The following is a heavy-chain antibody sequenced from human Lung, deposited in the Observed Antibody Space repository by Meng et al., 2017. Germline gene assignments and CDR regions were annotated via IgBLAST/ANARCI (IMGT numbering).Heavy chain of an antibody. CDR1: DDSIGDYY. J-gene: IGHJ1*01. V-gene: IGHV4-4*07. CDR3: GRGRGPHIVGH. CDR2: ISGRGSP. D-gene: IGHD3-16*02. Sequence: QGHPKAPGPRLGNPSETLSLTWSVSDDSIGDYYWTWVWQAAGKGLEWIGRISGRGSPNYRPSLNSRIAMSVDTAKKKNSLTVNSVTAAETAVYYCGRGRGPHIVGHWGQGTLVTVSS.